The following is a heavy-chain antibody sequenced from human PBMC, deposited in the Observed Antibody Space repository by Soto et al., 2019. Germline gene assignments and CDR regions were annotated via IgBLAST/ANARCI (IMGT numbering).Heavy chain of an antibody. D-gene: IGHD2-8*02. CDR2: IGTSTSTT. CDR1: GFTFSSYS. V-gene: IGHV3-48*01. Sequence: GGSLRLSCAACGFTFSSYSIHWVRQAPEKGLEWVSYIGTSTSTTYYADSVKGRFTISRDNAKNSLFLQINSLRAEDTAVYYCARALKTYTGGPLGFWGQGTRVTVSS. CDR3: ARALKTYTGGPLGF. J-gene: IGHJ4*02.